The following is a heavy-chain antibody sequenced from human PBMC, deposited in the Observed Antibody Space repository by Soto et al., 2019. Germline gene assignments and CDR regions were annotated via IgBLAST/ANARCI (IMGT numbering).Heavy chain of an antibody. V-gene: IGHV1-2*04. Sequence: ASVKVSCKASGYTFTGYYMHWVRQAPGQGLEWMGWINPNSGGTNYAQKFQGWVTMTRDTSISTAYMELSRLRSDDTAVYYCALQLDSTYYFDYWGQGTLVTVSS. CDR3: ALQLDSTYYFDY. J-gene: IGHJ4*02. CDR1: GYTFTGYY. CDR2: INPNSGGT. D-gene: IGHD1-1*01.